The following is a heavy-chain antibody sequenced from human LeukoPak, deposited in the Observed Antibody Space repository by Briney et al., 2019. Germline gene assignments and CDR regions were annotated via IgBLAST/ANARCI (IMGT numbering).Heavy chain of an antibody. CDR1: GYTFTSYY. V-gene: IGHV1-46*01. CDR2: INPSGGST. D-gene: IGHD3-9*01. Sequence: ASVKVSCEASGYTFTSYYMHWVRQAPGQGLEWMGIINPSGGSTSYAQKFQGRVTMTRDTSTSTVYMELSSLRSEDTAVYYCARESNLPTGYYDILTGYSLFDYWGQGTLVTVSS. J-gene: IGHJ4*02. CDR3: ARESNLPTGYYDILTGYSLFDY.